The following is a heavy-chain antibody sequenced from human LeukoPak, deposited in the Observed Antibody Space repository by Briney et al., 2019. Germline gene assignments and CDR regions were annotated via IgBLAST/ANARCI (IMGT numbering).Heavy chain of an antibody. Sequence: PGGSLRLSCAMSAFTFNNYGMYWVRQAPGKGPEWVSSISSSSSYIYYADSVKGRFTISRDNAKNSLYLQMNSLRAEDTAVYYCARDPTWKYYFDYWGQGTLVTVSS. D-gene: IGHD1-1*01. CDR3: ARDPTWKYYFDY. J-gene: IGHJ4*02. V-gene: IGHV3-21*01. CDR1: AFTFNNYG. CDR2: ISSSSSYI.